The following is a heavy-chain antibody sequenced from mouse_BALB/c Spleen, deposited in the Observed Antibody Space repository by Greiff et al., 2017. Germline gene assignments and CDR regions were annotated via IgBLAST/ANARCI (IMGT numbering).Heavy chain of an antibody. D-gene: IGHD2-1*01. Sequence: EVMLVESGGGLVQPGGSLKLSCAASGFTFSSYGMSWVRQTPDKRLELVATINSNGGSTYYPDSVKGRFTISRDNAKNTLYLQMSSLKTEDTAMYYCAREDGNYDAMDYWGQGTSVTVSS. V-gene: IGHV5-6-3*01. CDR2: INSNGGST. CDR1: GFTFSSYG. CDR3: AREDGNYDAMDY. J-gene: IGHJ4*01.